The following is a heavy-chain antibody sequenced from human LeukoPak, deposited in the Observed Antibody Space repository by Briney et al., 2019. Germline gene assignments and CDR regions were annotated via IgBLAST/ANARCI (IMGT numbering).Heavy chain of an antibody. V-gene: IGHV1-18*01. CDR2: IRAYNGNT. J-gene: IGHJ4*02. Sequence: ASVKVSCKASGYTFSSYDISWVRQAPGQGLEWMGWIRAYNGNTNYAQKFQGRVTMTTDTTTSSAYMELRSLRSDDTAVYYCARDESASFDYWGQGTLVTVSS. D-gene: IGHD6-25*01. CDR3: ARDESASFDY. CDR1: GYTFSSYD.